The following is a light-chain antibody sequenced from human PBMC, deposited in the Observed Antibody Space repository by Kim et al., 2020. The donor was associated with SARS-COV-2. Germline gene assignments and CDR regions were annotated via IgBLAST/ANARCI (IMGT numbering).Light chain of an antibody. CDR3: QQYNSYLWT. V-gene: IGKV1-5*03. CDR1: QSISIW. J-gene: IGKJ1*01. Sequence: DIQMTQSPSTLSASVGDRVTITCRASQSISIWLAWYQQKPGKAPKLLIYKASSLESGVPSRFSGSGSGTEFTLTISSLQPDDFATYYCQQYNSYLWTFGQGTKVDIK. CDR2: KAS.